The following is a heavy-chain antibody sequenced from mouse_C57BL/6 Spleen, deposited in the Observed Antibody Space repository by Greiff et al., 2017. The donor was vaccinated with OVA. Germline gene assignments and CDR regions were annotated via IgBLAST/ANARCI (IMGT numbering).Heavy chain of an antibody. V-gene: IGHV1-82*01. Sequence: LVKPGASVKISCKASGYAFSSSWMNWVKQRPGKGLEWIGRIYPGDGDTNYNGKFKGKATLTADKSSSTAYMQLSSLTSEDSAVYFCARRYGSDAMDYWGQGTSVTVSS. CDR3: ARRYGSDAMDY. J-gene: IGHJ4*01. CDR2: IYPGDGDT. D-gene: IGHD1-1*01. CDR1: GYAFSSSW.